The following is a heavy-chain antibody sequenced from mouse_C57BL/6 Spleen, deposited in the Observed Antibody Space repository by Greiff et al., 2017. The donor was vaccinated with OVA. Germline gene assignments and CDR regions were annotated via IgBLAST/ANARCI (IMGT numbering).Heavy chain of an antibody. CDR1: GYAFSSYW. J-gene: IGHJ2*01. CDR2: IYPGDGDT. Sequence: VQLQESGAELVKPGASVKISCKASGYAFSSYWMNWVKQRPGKGLEWIGQIYPGDGDTNYNGKFKGKATLTADKSSSTAYMQLSSLTSEDSAVYFCARTAYYSNPLFDYWGQGTTLTVSS. V-gene: IGHV1-80*01. CDR3: ARTAYYSNPLFDY. D-gene: IGHD2-5*01.